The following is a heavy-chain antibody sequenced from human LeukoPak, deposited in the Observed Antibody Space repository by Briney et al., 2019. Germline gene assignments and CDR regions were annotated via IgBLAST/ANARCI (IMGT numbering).Heavy chain of an antibody. D-gene: IGHD3-22*01. Sequence: EASVKVSCKASGYTFTDYYMHWVRQAPGQGLEWMGWINPNSGGTNYAQKFQGRVTMTGDTSISTAYMELSSLRSEDTAVYYCARDSSGYXXXXYYSYRNDYWGQGTLVT. CDR2: INPNSGGT. CDR3: ARDSSGYXXXXYYSYRNDY. V-gene: IGHV1-2*02. J-gene: IGHJ4*02. CDR1: GYTFTDYY.